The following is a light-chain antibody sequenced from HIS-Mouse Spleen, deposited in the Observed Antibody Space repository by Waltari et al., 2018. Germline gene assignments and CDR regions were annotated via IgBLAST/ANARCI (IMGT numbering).Light chain of an antibody. V-gene: IGLV3-10*01. CDR1: ALPKKY. Sequence: SYELTQPPSVSVSPGQTARITCSGDALPKKYANWYQEKSGQAPVLVIYEDSKRPSGLPERFSGYSSGTMATLTISGAQVEDEADYYCYSTDSSGNHRVFGGGTKLTVL. J-gene: IGLJ2*01. CDR2: EDS. CDR3: YSTDSSGNHRV.